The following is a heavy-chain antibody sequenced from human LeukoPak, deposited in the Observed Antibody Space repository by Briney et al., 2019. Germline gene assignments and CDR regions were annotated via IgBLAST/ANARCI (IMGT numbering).Heavy chain of an antibody. J-gene: IGHJ5*02. CDR3: ARHRLGIAVAGTGGDNWFDP. CDR2: ISYTGSS. CDR1: GGSISSYY. V-gene: IGHV4-59*08. Sequence: SETLSLTCTVSGGSISSYYWSWIRQPPGKGLEWIGHISYTGSSNHNPSLKSRVTISVDTSKNHFSLKLSSVTAADTAVYYCARHRLGIAVAGTGGDNWFDPWGQGTLVTVSS. D-gene: IGHD6-19*01.